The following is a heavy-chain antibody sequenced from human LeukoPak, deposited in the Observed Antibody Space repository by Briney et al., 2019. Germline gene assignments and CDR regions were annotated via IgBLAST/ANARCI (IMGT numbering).Heavy chain of an antibody. CDR3: TRGWSHRGGAFDH. Sequence: GGSLRLSCATSGFDFTIYTMNWVRQAPGKVPEWVASIGSGNSFKYYADSVKGRFIVSRDDAQKSLYLQMNSLRAKDAAVYFCTRGWSHRGGAFDHWGQGTTVIVSS. D-gene: IGHD3-16*01. V-gene: IGHV3-21*01. CDR2: IGSGNSFK. CDR1: GFDFTIYT. J-gene: IGHJ6*02.